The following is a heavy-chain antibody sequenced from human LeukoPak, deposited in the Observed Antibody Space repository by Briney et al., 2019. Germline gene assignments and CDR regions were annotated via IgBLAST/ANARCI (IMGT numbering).Heavy chain of an antibody. J-gene: IGHJ4*02. D-gene: IGHD2-15*01. CDR3: ARSEGSVLYCSGGSCYPVYFDY. Sequence: GSSVKVSCKASGGTFSSYAISWVRQAPGQGLEWMGGIIPIFGTTNYAQNLKGRARITADESTSTAYMELSSLRAEDTAVYYCARSEGSVLYCSGGSCYPVYFDYWGQGTLVTVSS. CDR1: GGTFSSYA. CDR2: IIPIFGTT. V-gene: IGHV1-69*01.